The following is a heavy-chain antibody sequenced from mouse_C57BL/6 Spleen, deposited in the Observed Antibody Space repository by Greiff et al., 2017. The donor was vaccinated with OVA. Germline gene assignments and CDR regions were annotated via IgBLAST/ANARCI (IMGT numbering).Heavy chain of an antibody. V-gene: IGHV1-81*01. CDR1: GYTFTSYG. D-gene: IGHD2-5*01. Sequence: VQLQQSGAELARPGASVKLSCKASGYTFTSYGISWVKQRTGQGLEWIGEIYPRSGNTYYNEKFKGKTTLAADKSSSTAYMGLRSLTSEDSAVYFCARCSNYPHAMDNWGQGTSVTVSS. CDR2: IYPRSGNT. J-gene: IGHJ4*01. CDR3: ARCSNYPHAMDN.